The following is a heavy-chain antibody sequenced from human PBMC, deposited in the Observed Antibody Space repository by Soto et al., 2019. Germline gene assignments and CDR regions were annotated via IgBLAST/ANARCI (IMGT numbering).Heavy chain of an antibody. V-gene: IGHV1-69*01. D-gene: IGHD4-17*01. J-gene: IGHJ4*02. CDR3: ARGDEMTAVTIFEY. CDR1: GGAFGRYS. Sequence: QVQLEQSGPEVKRPGTSVKVSCKASGGAFGRYSVSWVRQAPGQGLKWIGGVIPVFNTSNYSLKFQGRDAIFADLSTNTVFMELRSLRCEDTALYYCARGDEMTAVTIFEYWGQGTLVTVSS. CDR2: VIPVFNTS.